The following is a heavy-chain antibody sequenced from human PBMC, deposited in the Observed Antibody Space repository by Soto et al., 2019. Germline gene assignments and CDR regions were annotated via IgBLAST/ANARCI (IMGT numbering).Heavy chain of an antibody. CDR2: INAGNGNT. V-gene: IGHV1-3*01. D-gene: IGHD5-12*01. J-gene: IGHJ4*02. CDR3: ARDRGRGGYDFDY. CDR1: GYTFTSYA. Sequence: ASVKVSCKASGYTFTSYAMHWLLQAPGQRLEWMGWINAGNGNTKYSQKFQGSVTITRDTSASTAYMELSGLRSEDTAVYYCARDRGRGGYDFDYWGQGTLVTVSS.